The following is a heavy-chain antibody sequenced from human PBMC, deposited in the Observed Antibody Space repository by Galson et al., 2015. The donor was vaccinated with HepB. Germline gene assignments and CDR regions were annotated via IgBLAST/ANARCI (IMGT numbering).Heavy chain of an antibody. J-gene: IGHJ4*02. V-gene: IGHV3-30*18. D-gene: IGHD7-27*01. CDR1: GFTFSSYG. CDR3: AKVLRTLGIGRAEIDY. CDR2: ISYDGSNK. Sequence: SLRLSCAASGFTFSSYGMHWVRQAPGKGLEWVAVISYDGSNKYYADSVKGRFTISRDNSKNTLYLQMNSLRAEDTAVYYCAKVLRTLGIGRAEIDYWGQGTLVTVSS.